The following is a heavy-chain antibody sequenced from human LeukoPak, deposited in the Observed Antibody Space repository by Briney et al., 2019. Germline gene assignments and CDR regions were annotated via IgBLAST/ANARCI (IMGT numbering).Heavy chain of an antibody. CDR2: IKQDGSET. J-gene: IGHJ3*02. D-gene: IGHD2-2*01. CDR3: ARVSTDFLTNDAFDI. Sequence: PGGSLRLSCAASGFTFSSYWMSWVRQAPGKGLEWVANIKQDGSETHYVGSVKGRFTISRDNAKNSLYLQMNSLRAEDTAVYYCARVSTDFLTNDAFDIWGQGTMVTVSS. CDR1: GFTFSSYW. V-gene: IGHV3-7*01.